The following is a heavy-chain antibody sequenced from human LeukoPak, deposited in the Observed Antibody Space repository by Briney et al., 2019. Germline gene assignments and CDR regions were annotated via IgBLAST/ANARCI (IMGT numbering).Heavy chain of an antibody. CDR2: IYHSGNT. CDR3: ARETSLAGFASGLGFNY. D-gene: IGHD6-19*01. CDR1: GYSISSGYY. J-gene: IGHJ4*02. V-gene: IGHV4-38-2*02. Sequence: SETLSLTCAVSGYSISSGYYWGWIRQPPGKGLEWIGSIYHSGNTYYNPSLKSRVTISVDTSKNQFSLKLSSVTAADTATYYCARETSLAGFASGLGFNYWGQGILVTVSS.